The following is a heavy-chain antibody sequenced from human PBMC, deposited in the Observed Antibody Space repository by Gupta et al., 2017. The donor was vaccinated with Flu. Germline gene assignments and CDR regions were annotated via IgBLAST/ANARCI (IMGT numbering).Heavy chain of an antibody. CDR1: AFTFVDYA. Sequence: EVQLVESGGGWVQPGRSLRLSCAASAFTFVDYAMHWFRQGPGKGWEWVSGIGWSSGSIGYADSVKGRFTISRDNAKNSLYPQMNSLRAEDTALYYCAKDVFRAAVAGNFDLWGRGTLVTVSS. CDR2: IGWSSGSI. CDR3: AKDVFRAAVAGNFDL. V-gene: IGHV3-9*01. D-gene: IGHD6-19*01. J-gene: IGHJ2*01.